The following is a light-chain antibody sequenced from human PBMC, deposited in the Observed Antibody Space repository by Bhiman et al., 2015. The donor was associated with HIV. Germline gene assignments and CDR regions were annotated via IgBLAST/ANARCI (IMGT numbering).Light chain of an antibody. Sequence: QSALTQPASVSGSPGQSITISCSGSSSDIGGYNYVSWYQQHPGKAPKLIIYDVINRPSEVSYRFSGSKSGNTASLTISGLQAEDEADYYCSSYTTLNSVIFGGGTKLTVL. V-gene: IGLV2-14*03. CDR3: SSYTTLNSVI. CDR2: DVI. CDR1: SSDIGGYNY. J-gene: IGLJ2*01.